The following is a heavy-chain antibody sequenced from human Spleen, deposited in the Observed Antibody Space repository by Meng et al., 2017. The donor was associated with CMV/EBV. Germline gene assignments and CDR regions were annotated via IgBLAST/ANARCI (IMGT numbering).Heavy chain of an antibody. D-gene: IGHD6-19*01. J-gene: IGHJ4*02. V-gene: IGHV1-46*01. CDR2: INSSGGRT. CDR1: GYTFTSYY. CDR3: AIPISGMNYFDY. Sequence: ASVKVSCKASGYTFTSYYMHWVRQAPGQGLEWMGIINSSGGRTSYAQKFQGRVTMTRDTSTSTVYMELSSLRSEDTAVYYCAIPISGMNYFDYWGQGTLVTSPQ.